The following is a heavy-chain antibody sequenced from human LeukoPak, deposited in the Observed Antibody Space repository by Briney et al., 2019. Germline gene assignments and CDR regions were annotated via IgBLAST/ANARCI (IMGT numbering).Heavy chain of an antibody. CDR2: IGGST. V-gene: IGHV1-46*01. J-gene: IGHJ5*02. D-gene: IGHD5-18*01. Sequence: ASVKVSCKASGYTFSNYYIHWVRQAPGQGLEWMGIIGGSTNYAQKFQGRVTMTRNTSISTAYMELSSLRSEDTAVYYCARRGRGYSYGAVDWFDPWGQGTLVTVSS. CDR1: GYTFSNYY. CDR3: ARRGRGYSYGAVDWFDP.